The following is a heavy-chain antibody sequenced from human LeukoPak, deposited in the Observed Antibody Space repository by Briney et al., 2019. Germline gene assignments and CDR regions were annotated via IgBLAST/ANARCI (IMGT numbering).Heavy chain of an antibody. CDR1: GYSISSGYY. J-gene: IGHJ4*02. V-gene: IGHV4-38-2*02. D-gene: IGHD3-22*01. CDR2: IYHSGST. CDR3: AVEASSGYQTPFDY. Sequence: SETLSLTCTVSGYSISSGYYWGWIRQPPGKGLEWIGSIYHSGSTYYNPSLKSRVTISVDTSKNQFSLKLSSVTAADTAVYYCAVEASSGYQTPFDYWGQGTLVTVSS.